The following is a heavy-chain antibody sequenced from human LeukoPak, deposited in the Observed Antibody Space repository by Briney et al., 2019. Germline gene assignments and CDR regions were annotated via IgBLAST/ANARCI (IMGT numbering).Heavy chain of an antibody. D-gene: IGHD3-16*01. Sequence: QSGGSLRLSCAASGFTFSNYWMSWVRQAPGKGLEWVANIKQSGTEKYYVDSVKGRFTISRDDDKNSLYLQINSLRAEDTAVYYCVRDGGVREVRASACWGQGTLVTVSS. J-gene: IGHJ4*02. V-gene: IGHV3-7*01. CDR3: VRDGGVREVRASAC. CDR1: GFTFSNYW. CDR2: IKQSGTEK.